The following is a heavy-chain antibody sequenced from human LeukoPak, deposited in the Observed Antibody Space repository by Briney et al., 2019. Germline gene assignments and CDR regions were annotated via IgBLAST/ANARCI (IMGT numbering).Heavy chain of an antibody. J-gene: IGHJ4*02. V-gene: IGHV3-33*01. D-gene: IGHD2-2*02. CDR3: SRDNSSRGYTPDS. CDR1: GFSFSRFG. Sequence: GGSLRLSCAGSGFSFSRFGMNWVRQAPGQGLEWVTVIWYDGSNKYYAESVKGRFTSSRDNSKNTLYLQMNSLRAEDTAVYYCSRDNSSRGYTPDSWGQGTLVTVSS. CDR2: IWYDGSNK.